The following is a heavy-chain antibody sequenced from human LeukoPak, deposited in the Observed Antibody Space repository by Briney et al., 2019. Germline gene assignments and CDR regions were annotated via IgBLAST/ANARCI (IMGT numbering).Heavy chain of an antibody. D-gene: IGHD3-22*01. CDR1: GGTFSSYA. V-gene: IGHV1-18*01. CDR3: ARRGGRHDSSGYMLY. J-gene: IGHJ4*02. Sequence: ASVKVSCKASGGTFSSYAISWVRQAPGQGLEWMGWISAYNGNTNYAQKLQGRVTMTTDTSTSTAYMELRSLRSDDTAVYYCARRGGRHDSSGYMLYWGQGTLVTVSS. CDR2: ISAYNGNT.